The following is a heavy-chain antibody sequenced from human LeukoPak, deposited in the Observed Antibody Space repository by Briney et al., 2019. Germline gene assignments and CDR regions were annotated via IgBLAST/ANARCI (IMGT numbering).Heavy chain of an antibody. CDR3: AKGGNSWYFLDY. D-gene: IGHD6-13*01. V-gene: IGHV3-30*18. J-gene: IGHJ4*02. Sequence: GRSLRLSCAASGFAFNSLGMHWVRQAPGRGLEWVAVISFDGSNINYADSVKGRFSISRDNSKSTLYLQMNSLRPEDTAAYYCAKGGNSWYFLDYWGQGILVTVSS. CDR2: ISFDGSNI. CDR1: GFAFNSLG.